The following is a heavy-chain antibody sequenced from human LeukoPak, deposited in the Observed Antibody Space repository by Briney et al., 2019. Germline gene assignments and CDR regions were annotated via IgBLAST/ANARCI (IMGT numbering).Heavy chain of an antibody. CDR3: ARGVGTYYDFWSGYYGYYFDY. CDR2: INHSGST. J-gene: IGHJ4*02. Sequence: PSETLSLTCAVYGGSFSGYYWSWIRQPPGKGLEWIGEINHSGSTNYNPSLKSRVTISVDTSKNQFSLKLSSVTAADTAVYYCARGVGTYYDFWSGYYGYYFDYWGQGTLVTVSS. D-gene: IGHD3-3*01. V-gene: IGHV4-34*01. CDR1: GGSFSGYY.